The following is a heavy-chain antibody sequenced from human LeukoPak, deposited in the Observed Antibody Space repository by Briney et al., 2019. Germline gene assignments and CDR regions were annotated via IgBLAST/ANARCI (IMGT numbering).Heavy chain of an antibody. CDR3: VKGNDNSYHYYFDC. Sequence: QPGGSLRLSCAASGFTFSSYAMSWVRQAPGKGLEWVSGLSGSGGSTYYADSVKGRFTISRGNSKNTLYLRMDSLRDEDTAVYYCVKGNDNSYHYYFDCWGQGTLVTVSS. CDR1: GFTFSSYA. J-gene: IGHJ4*02. D-gene: IGHD3-9*01. V-gene: IGHV3-23*01. CDR2: LSGSGGST.